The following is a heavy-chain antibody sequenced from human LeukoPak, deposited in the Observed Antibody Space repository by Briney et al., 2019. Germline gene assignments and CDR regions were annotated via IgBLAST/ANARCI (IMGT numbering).Heavy chain of an antibody. V-gene: IGHV1-46*01. J-gene: IGHJ4*02. CDR2: INPSGGST. CDR3: ARDVAVAGTLDY. D-gene: IGHD6-19*01. Sequence: ASVKVSCKASGDTFTSYYMHWVRQAPGQGLEWMGIINPSGGSTSYAQKFQGRVTMTRDTSTSTVYMELSSLRSEDTAVYYCARDVAVAGTLDYWGQGTLVTVSS. CDR1: GDTFTSYY.